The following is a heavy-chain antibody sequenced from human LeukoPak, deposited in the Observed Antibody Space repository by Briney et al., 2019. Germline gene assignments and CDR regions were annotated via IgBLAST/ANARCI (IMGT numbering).Heavy chain of an antibody. CDR1: GGSISSGGDY. CDR3: ARGGSSGYCI. D-gene: IGHD3-22*01. J-gene: IGHJ3*02. V-gene: IGHV4-31*03. Sequence: SQTLSLTCSISGGSISSGGDYWTWIRQHPGKGLEWIGEINHSGSTNYNPSLKSRVTISVDTSKNQFSLKLSSVTAADTAVYYCARGGSSGYCIWGQGTMVTVSS. CDR2: INHSGST.